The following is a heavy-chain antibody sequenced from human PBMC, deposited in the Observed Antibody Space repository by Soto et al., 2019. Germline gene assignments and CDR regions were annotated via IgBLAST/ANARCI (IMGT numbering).Heavy chain of an antibody. J-gene: IGHJ6*02. CDR1: GGSINSGYYY. Sequence: SETLSLTCSVSGGSINSGYYYWSWIRQPPGKGLEWIGNIYYSGNTYYNPSLKSRLIISIDTYKNQFSLKVGSVTAADTAVYYCASSSIYGMVVWGQGTTVTV. CDR2: IYYSGNT. V-gene: IGHV4-30-4*01. CDR3: ASSSIYGMVV. D-gene: IGHD3-9*01.